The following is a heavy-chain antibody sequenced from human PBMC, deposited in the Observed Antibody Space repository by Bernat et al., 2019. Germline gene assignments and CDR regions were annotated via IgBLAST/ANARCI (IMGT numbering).Heavy chain of an antibody. D-gene: IGHD3-9*01. CDR3: ASGRYSAFDI. J-gene: IGHJ3*02. CDR2: TYYRSKWYN. Sequence: QVQLQQSGPGLVKPSQTLSLTCAISGDTVSRSGSAWNWIRQSPSRGLEWLGRTYYRSKWYNDYAGSVKSRININPDTSRNQFSLQLNSVTPEDTAVYYCASGRYSAFDIWGQGTMVTVSS. V-gene: IGHV6-1*01. CDR1: GDTVSRSGSA.